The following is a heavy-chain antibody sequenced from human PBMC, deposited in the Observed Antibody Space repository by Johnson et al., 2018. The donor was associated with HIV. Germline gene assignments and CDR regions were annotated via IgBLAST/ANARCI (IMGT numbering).Heavy chain of an antibody. CDR1: GFTFSSYG. Sequence: QVQLVESGGGVVQPGRSLRLSCAASGFTFSSYGMHWVRQAPGKGLEWVAVISYDGSNKYYADSVKGRFTISRDNSKNTLYLQMNSLRAEDTAVYYCAREGGYDFWSGYGPEKRYAFDIWGQGTMVTVSS. CDR2: ISYDGSNK. V-gene: IGHV3-30*03. J-gene: IGHJ3*02. CDR3: AREGGYDFWSGYGPEKRYAFDI. D-gene: IGHD3-3*01.